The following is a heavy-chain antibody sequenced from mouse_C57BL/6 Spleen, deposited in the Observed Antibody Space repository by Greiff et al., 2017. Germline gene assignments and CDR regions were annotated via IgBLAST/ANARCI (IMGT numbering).Heavy chain of an antibody. Sequence: VQLQQSGAELVKPGASVKISCKASGYAFSSYWMNWVKQRPGKGLEWIGQIYPGDGDTNYNGKFKGKATLTADKSSSTAYMQLSSLTSEDSAVYFFARIDDGYYVYYAMDYWGQGTSVTVSS. J-gene: IGHJ4*01. D-gene: IGHD2-3*01. CDR3: ARIDDGYYVYYAMDY. CDR1: GYAFSSYW. V-gene: IGHV1-80*01. CDR2: IYPGDGDT.